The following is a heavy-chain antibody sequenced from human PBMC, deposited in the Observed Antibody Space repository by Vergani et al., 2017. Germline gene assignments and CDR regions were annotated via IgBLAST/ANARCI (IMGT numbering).Heavy chain of an antibody. CDR1: GGSISSSSYY. CDR3: ARDTAAGIFDY. D-gene: IGHD6-13*01. J-gene: IGHJ4*02. CDR2: IYYSGST. V-gene: IGHV4-61*01. Sequence: QLQLQESGPGLVKPSETLSLTCTVSGGSISSSSYYWSWIRQPPGKGLEWIGYIYYSGSTNYNPSLKSRVTISVDTSKNQFSLKLSSVTAADTAVYYCARDTAAGIFDYWGQGTLVTVSS.